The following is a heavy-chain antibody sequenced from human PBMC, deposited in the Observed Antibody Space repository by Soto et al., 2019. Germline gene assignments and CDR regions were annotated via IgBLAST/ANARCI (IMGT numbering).Heavy chain of an antibody. Sequence: GGSLRLSCAASGFTFSSYAMSWVRQAPGKGLEWVSAISGSGGSTYYADSVKGRFTISRDNSKNTLYLQMNSLRAEDTVVYYCAKVGAVDIVATIPPADFDYWGQGTLVTVSS. D-gene: IGHD5-12*01. J-gene: IGHJ4*02. CDR3: AKVGAVDIVATIPPADFDY. CDR2: ISGSGGST. V-gene: IGHV3-23*01. CDR1: GFTFSSYA.